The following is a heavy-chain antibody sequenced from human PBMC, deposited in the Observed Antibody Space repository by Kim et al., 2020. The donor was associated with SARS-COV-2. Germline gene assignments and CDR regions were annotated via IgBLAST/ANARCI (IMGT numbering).Heavy chain of an antibody. CDR2: ISYDGSNK. CDR1: GFTFSSYG. D-gene: IGHD3-22*01. J-gene: IGHJ4*02. V-gene: IGHV3-30*18. Sequence: GGSLRLSCAASGFTFSSYGMHWVRQAPGKGLEWVAVISYDGSNKYYADSVKGRFTISRDNSKNTLYLQMNSLRAEDTAEYYCAKARGPYDSSGYNYYFDYWGQGTLVTVSS. CDR3: AKARGPYDSSGYNYYFDY.